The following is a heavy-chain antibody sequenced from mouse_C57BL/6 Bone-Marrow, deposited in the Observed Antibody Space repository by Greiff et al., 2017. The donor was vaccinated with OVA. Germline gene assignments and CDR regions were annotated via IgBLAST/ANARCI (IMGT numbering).Heavy chain of an antibody. J-gene: IGHJ4*01. CDR1: GFTFSDYY. V-gene: IGHV5-16*01. CDR2: INYDGSST. CDR3: ARLYYDYHYAMDY. Sequence: DVKLVESEGGLVQPGSSMKLSCTASGFTFSDYYMAWVRQVPEKGLEWVANINYDGSSTYYLDSLKSRFIISRDNAKNILYLQMSSLKSEDTATYYCARLYYDYHYAMDYWGQGTSVTVSS. D-gene: IGHD2-4*01.